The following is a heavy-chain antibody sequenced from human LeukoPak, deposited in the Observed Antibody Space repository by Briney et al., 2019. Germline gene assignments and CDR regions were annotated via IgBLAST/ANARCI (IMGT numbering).Heavy chain of an antibody. Sequence: PGGSLRLSCAASGFTFDNYAMPWVRQAPGKGLEWVSGISWNSGSIGYADSVKGRFTISRDNSKNSLYLQMNSLRAEDTALYYCAKDTGYDSSGYYLSFDYWGQGTLVTASS. J-gene: IGHJ4*02. V-gene: IGHV3-9*01. D-gene: IGHD3-22*01. CDR2: ISWNSGSI. CDR1: GFTFDNYA. CDR3: AKDTGYDSSGYYLSFDY.